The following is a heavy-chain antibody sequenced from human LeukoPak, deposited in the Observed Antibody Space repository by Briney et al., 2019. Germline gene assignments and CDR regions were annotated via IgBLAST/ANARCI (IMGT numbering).Heavy chain of an antibody. CDR2: INSDGRST. CDR1: GFTFSSYW. CDR3: ARDDILTYANFDY. J-gene: IGHJ4*02. D-gene: IGHD3-9*01. Sequence: GGSLRLSCAASGFTFSSYWMHWIRQAPGKGLVWVSRINSDGRSTTYADSVKGRFTISRDNAKNTLHLQMNSLRAEDTAVYYCARDDILTYANFDYWGQGTLVTVSS. V-gene: IGHV3-74*01.